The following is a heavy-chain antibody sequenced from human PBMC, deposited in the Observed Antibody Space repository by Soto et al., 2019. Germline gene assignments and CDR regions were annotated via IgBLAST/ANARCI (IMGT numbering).Heavy chain of an antibody. Sequence: PGESLKISCKGSGYSFTSYWIGWVRQMPGKGLEWMGIIYPGDSDTRYSPSFQGQVTISADKSISTAYLQWSSLKASDTAMYYCARNVLRFLEWSKPTNYYYYGMDVWGQGTTVTVSS. V-gene: IGHV5-51*01. CDR1: GYSFTSYW. D-gene: IGHD3-3*01. CDR3: ARNVLRFLEWSKPTNYYYYGMDV. J-gene: IGHJ6*02. CDR2: IYPGDSDT.